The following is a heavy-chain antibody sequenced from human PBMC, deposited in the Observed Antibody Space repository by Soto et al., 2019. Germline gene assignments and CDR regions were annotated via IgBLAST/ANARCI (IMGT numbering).Heavy chain of an antibody. V-gene: IGHV1-69*06. CDR3: ARGIAAAGTFGGMDV. Sequence: SVKVSCKASGGTFSSYAISWVRQAPGQGLEWMGGIIPIFGTANYAQKFQGRVTITADKSTSTAYMELSSLRSEDTAVYYCARGIAAAGTFGGMDVWGQGTTVTVSS. D-gene: IGHD6-13*01. J-gene: IGHJ6*02. CDR2: IIPIFGTA. CDR1: GGTFSSYA.